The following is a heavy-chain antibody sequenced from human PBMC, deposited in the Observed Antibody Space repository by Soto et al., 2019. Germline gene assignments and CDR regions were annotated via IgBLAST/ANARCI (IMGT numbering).Heavy chain of an antibody. Sequence: GGSLRLSCAASGFTFSSYAMSWVRQAPGKGLEWVSAISGSGGSTYYADSVKGRFTISRDNSKNTLYLQMNSLRAEDTAVYYCAKYYYDFWSGYYKGYYGMDVWGQGTTVTVSS. CDR2: ISGSGGST. CDR1: GFTFSSYA. D-gene: IGHD3-3*01. V-gene: IGHV3-23*01. J-gene: IGHJ6*02. CDR3: AKYYYDFWSGYYKGYYGMDV.